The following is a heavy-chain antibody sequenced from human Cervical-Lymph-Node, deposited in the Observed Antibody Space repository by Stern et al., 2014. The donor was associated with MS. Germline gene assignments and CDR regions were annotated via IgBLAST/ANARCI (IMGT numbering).Heavy chain of an antibody. CDR3: TKAWDS. CDR2: MNPDSGDT. CDR1: GYTFTSDD. Sequence: QMQLVQSGAEVKKPGASVKVSCKTSGYTFTSDDINWVRQASGQGLEWMGWMNPDSGDTGYAQKFQGRLTITRGTSISTAYMELTTLRSEDTAVYYCTKAWDSWGQGTLFIVSS. J-gene: IGHJ4*02. V-gene: IGHV1-8*01.